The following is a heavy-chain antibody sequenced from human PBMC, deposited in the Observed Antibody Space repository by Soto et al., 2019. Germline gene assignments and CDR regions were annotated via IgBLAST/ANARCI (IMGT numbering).Heavy chain of an antibody. J-gene: IGHJ4*02. Sequence: EVQLVESGGGLVQPGGSLRLSCAASGFTFSNYDMHWVRQTTGKGLEWVSGIGTVGDTYYSGSVKGRFSISGENAKNSFYLQMNSLRAEDTAVYYCASGGLYICGQGTLVTVSS. CDR2: IGTVGDT. D-gene: IGHD3-16*01. V-gene: IGHV3-13*01. CDR3: ASGGLYI. CDR1: GFTFSNYD.